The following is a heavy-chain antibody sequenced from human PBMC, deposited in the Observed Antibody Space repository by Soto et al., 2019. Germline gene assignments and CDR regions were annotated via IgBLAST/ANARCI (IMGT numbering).Heavy chain of an antibody. CDR3: ARVRTGSYFDY. V-gene: IGHV3-48*02. Sequence: LRLSCAASGFTFSGYSMTWVRQTPGKGLEWLSYITSGSGTIYYADSVKGRFTISRDNAKNSVYLQMNSLRDEDTAVYYCARVRTGSYFDYWGQGTLVTVSS. CDR2: ITSGSGTI. D-gene: IGHD1-26*01. CDR1: GFTFSGYS. J-gene: IGHJ4*02.